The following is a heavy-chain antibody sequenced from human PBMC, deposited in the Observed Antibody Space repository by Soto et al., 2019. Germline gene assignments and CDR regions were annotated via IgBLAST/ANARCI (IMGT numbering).Heavy chain of an antibody. D-gene: IGHD6-13*01. Sequence: QVQLVQSGAEVKKPGASVKVSCKASGYTFTSYYMHWVRQAPGQGLEWMGIINPSGGSTNNAQKFQGRFTMTRDTSTSTVYMDLSSLRSEDTAVYYCARHLAAGDYWGQGTVVTVSS. CDR3: ARHLAAGDY. J-gene: IGHJ4*02. V-gene: IGHV1-46*01. CDR2: INPSGGST. CDR1: GYTFTSYY.